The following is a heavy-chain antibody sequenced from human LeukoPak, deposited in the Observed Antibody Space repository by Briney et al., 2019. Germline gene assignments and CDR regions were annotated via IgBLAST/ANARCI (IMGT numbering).Heavy chain of an antibody. CDR2: MNPDSGNT. V-gene: IGHV1-8*01. D-gene: IGHD4-17*01. CDR3: AVHLPGDYLDP. Sequence: ASVKVSCKASGYTFTIYDINWVRQAAGQGLEWMGWMNPDSGNTDFAQKFQGRVTMTRNTSISTAYMELSSPTSEDTAVYYCAVHLPGDYLDPWGQGTLVTVSS. CDR1: GYTFTIYD. J-gene: IGHJ5*02.